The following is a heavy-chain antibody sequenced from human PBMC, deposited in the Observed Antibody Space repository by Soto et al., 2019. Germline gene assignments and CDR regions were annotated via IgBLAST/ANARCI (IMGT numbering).Heavy chain of an antibody. V-gene: IGHV2-5*02. CDR1: GFSPTSSGVG. Sequence: QITLKESGPTLVKPTQTLTLKCSFSGFSPTSSGVGVNWIRQPPGKALEWLAVSYWDDDKRYSPSLKSKLSITKDTAKNQVVLTMTNMDPLDTATYYCAHDRELASTGWYGSDYFESWGQGILVTVSS. CDR2: SYWDDDK. CDR3: AHDRELASTGWYGSDYFES. J-gene: IGHJ4*02. D-gene: IGHD6-19*01.